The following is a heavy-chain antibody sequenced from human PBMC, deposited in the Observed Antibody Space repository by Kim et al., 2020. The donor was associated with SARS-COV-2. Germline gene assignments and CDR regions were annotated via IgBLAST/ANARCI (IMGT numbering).Heavy chain of an antibody. D-gene: IGHD5-18*01. Sequence: GGSLRLSCAASGFTFSSYAMSWVRQAPGKGLEWVSAISGSGGSTYYADSVKGRFTISRDNSKNTLYLQMNSLRAEDTAVYYCAKDSGYSYGYHQYYFDYWGQGTLVTVSS. CDR2: ISGSGGST. V-gene: IGHV3-23*01. CDR3: AKDSGYSYGYHQYYFDY. J-gene: IGHJ4*02. CDR1: GFTFSSYA.